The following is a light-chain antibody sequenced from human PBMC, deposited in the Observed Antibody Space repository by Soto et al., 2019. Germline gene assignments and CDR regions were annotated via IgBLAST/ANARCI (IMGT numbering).Light chain of an antibody. J-gene: IGLJ3*02. CDR2: GNS. V-gene: IGLV1-40*01. CDR3: QSYDSSLSGWV. CDR1: SSNIGAGYD. Sequence: QSVLTQPPSVSGAPGXXXTISCTGSSSNIGAGYDVHWYQQLPGTAPKLFIFGNSNRPSGVPDRFSGSKSGTSASLAITGLQAEDEADYYCQSYDSSLSGWVFGGGTKLTVL.